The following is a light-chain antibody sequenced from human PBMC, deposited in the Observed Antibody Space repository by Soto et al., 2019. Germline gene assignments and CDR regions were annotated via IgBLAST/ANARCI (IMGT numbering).Light chain of an antibody. CDR1: QYVGTR. CDR3: QQRYNWPIT. J-gene: IGKJ5*01. CDR2: YTS. Sequence: TQSPSTLSASVGDRVAITCRASQYVGTRLAWYQHKPGQAPRLLIYYTSNRATGIPARFSGSGSGTDFTLTISSLEPEDFSVYYCQQRYNWPITFGQGTRLEIK. V-gene: IGKV3-11*01.